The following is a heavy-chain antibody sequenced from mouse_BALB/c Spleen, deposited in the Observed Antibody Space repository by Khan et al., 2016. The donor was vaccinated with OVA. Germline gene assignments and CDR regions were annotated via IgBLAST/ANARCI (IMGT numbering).Heavy chain of an antibody. CDR2: INPTSGYT. V-gene: IGHV1-7*01. CDR3: TRDRIDY. Sequence: VQLQQSGAELAKPGASVKMSCKASGYTFTTYCMHWVKQRPGQGLEWIGYINPTSGYTDYNEKFKDRATLSADKSSSTAYMQLGSLTSEDSAVYYCTRDRIDYWGQGTTLTVSS. J-gene: IGHJ2*01. CDR1: GYTFTTYC.